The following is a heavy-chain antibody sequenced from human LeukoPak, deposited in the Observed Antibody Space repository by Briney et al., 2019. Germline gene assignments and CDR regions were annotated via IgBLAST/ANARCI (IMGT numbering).Heavy chain of an antibody. CDR2: ISWDGGST. J-gene: IGHJ4*02. Sequence: GGSLRLSCAASGFTFDDYAMRWVRQAPGKGLEWVSLISWDGGSTYYADSVKGRFTISRDNSKNSLYLQMNSLRAEDTALYYCAKDSFTSSGWYGSFDYWGQGTLVTVSS. V-gene: IGHV3-43D*03. D-gene: IGHD6-19*01. CDR3: AKDSFTSSGWYGSFDY. CDR1: GFTFDDYA.